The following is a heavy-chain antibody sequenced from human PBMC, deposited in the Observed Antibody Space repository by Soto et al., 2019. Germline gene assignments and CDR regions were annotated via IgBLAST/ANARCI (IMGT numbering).Heavy chain of an antibody. Sequence: GGSLRLSCAASGFTFSSYAMHWVRQAPGKGLEWVAVISYDGSNKYYADSVKGRFTISRDNSKNTLYLQMNSLRAEDTAVYYCARGRIQLTYYYYYGMDVWGQGTTVTVS. D-gene: IGHD5-18*01. CDR3: ARGRIQLTYYYYYGMDV. J-gene: IGHJ6*02. CDR2: ISYDGSNK. V-gene: IGHV3-30-3*01. CDR1: GFTFSSYA.